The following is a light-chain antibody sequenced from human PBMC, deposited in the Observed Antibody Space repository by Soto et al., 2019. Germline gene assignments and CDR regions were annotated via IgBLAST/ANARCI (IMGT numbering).Light chain of an antibody. V-gene: IGLV4-69*01. CDR2: LNSDGSH. Sequence: QPVLTQSPSASASLGASVKLTCVLSSGHSNYAVAWHQQQPEKGPRYLMRLNSDGSHNRGDGIPDRFSGSSSGTERYLTISRLQAEDDADYYCQTWGTGTVIFGGGTKLTVL. J-gene: IGLJ2*01. CDR3: QTWGTGTVI. CDR1: SGHSNYA.